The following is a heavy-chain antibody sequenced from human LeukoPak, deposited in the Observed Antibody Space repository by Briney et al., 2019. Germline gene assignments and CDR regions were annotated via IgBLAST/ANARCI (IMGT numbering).Heavy chain of an antibody. D-gene: IGHD2-21*02. V-gene: IGHV3-23*01. CDR2: ISNSGGST. CDR1: EFTFSSYA. J-gene: IGHJ5*02. Sequence: GGSLRLSCAASEFTFSSYAMSWVRQAPGEGLEWVSAISNSGGSTYYADSVKGRFTISRDNSKNMLYLQMNSLRAEDTAVYYCAKEGLPATAIGGWFDPWGQGTLVTVSS. CDR3: AKEGLPATAIGGWFDP.